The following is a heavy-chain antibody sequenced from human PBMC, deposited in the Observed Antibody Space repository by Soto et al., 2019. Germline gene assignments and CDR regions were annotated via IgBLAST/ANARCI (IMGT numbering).Heavy chain of an antibody. CDR1: GFTFDDYA. J-gene: IGHJ4*02. Sequence: GGSLRLSCAASGFTFDDYAMHWVRQAPGKGLEWVSGISWNSGSIGYADSVKGRFTISRDNAKNSLYLQMNSLRAEDTALYYCAKMGTTYSSSWHEPFDYWGQGTLVTVSS. CDR3: AKMGTTYSSSWHEPFDY. CDR2: ISWNSGSI. D-gene: IGHD6-13*01. V-gene: IGHV3-9*01.